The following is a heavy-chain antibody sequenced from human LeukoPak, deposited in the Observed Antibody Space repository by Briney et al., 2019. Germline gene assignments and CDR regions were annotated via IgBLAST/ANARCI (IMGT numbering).Heavy chain of an antibody. CDR3: ASSTSRKDNWFDP. CDR2: MNPNSGNT. V-gene: IGHV1-8*01. CDR1: GYTFTSYD. Sequence: ASVKVSCKASGYTFTSYDVNWVRQATGQGLEWMGWMNPNSGNTGYAQKFQGRVTMTRNTSISTAYMELSSLRSEDTAVYYCASSTSRKDNWFDPWGQGTLVTVSS. J-gene: IGHJ5*02. D-gene: IGHD2-2*01.